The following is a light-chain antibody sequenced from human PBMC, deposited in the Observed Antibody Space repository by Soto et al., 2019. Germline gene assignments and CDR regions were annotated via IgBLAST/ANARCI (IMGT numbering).Light chain of an antibody. Sequence: EIVFTQSPGPLSSSPRGRTTLSCRASQSVTNNYLAWYQQKRGQAPRLLIWGASIGAADLPDRFSGGGSGTDFTLTISRLESEYFAVYYCHQYGSSPGTFGQGTKVDIK. J-gene: IGKJ1*01. CDR2: GAS. V-gene: IGKV3-20*01. CDR1: QSVTNNY. CDR3: HQYGSSPGT.